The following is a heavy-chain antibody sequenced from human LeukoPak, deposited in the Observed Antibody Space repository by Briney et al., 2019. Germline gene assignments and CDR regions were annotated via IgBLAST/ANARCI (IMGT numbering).Heavy chain of an antibody. CDR3: AREYCSGTSCYGYFDY. CDR2: IKQDGSQI. V-gene: IGHV3-7*01. CDR1: GFTFSSYW. D-gene: IGHD2-2*01. Sequence: GGSLRLSCATSGFTFSSYWMSWGRGAPGKGLEWGANIKQDGSQIFYVASVKGRFTISRDTAKNSLSLQMNSMRAEDTAVYNCAREYCSGTSCYGYFDYWGQGTLVTVSS. J-gene: IGHJ4*02.